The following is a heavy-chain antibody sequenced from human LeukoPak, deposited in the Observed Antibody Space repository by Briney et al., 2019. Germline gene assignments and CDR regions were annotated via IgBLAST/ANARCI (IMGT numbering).Heavy chain of an antibody. CDR3: ATAGYDSNYYYGMDV. CDR2: ISGSGGST. D-gene: IGHD3-3*01. CDR1: GFTFSSYA. Sequence: GGSLRLSCAASGFTFSSYAMHWVRQAPGKGLEWVSAISGSGGSTYYADSVKGRFTISRDNSKNTLYLQMNSLRAEDTAVYYCATAGYDSNYYYGMDVWGQGTTVTVSS. V-gene: IGHV3-23*01. J-gene: IGHJ6*02.